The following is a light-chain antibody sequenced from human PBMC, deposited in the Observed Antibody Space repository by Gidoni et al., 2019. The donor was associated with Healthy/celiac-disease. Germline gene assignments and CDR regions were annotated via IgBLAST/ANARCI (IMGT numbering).Light chain of an antibody. V-gene: IGKV2-28*01. Sequence: DIVMTQSPLSLPVTPGEPASISCRSSQSLLHSNGYNYLYWYLQKPGQSPQLLIYLGSNRASGVPDRFSGSGSGTDFTLKISRVEAEDVGVYYCMQALQTPRFGQGTKLEIK. CDR2: LGS. CDR1: QSLLHSNGYNY. J-gene: IGKJ2*01. CDR3: MQALQTPR.